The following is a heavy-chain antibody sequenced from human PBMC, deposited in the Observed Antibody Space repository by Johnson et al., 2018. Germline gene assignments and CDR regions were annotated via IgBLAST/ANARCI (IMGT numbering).Heavy chain of an antibody. CDR2: ISYDGSDK. CDR3: AKGGDYDFWGGRPGDRPGDYYYYMDV. D-gene: IGHD3-3*01. J-gene: IGHJ6*03. Sequence: QVQLQESGGGVVQPRRSLRLSCSASGFMFKNYGMHWARQAPGKGLEWVSFISYDGSDKYYADSVKGRFAISRDFSKTTLYLQMNNLKVEDTAIYYCAKGGDYDFWGGRPGDRPGDYYYYMDVWGKGTTVIVSS. CDR1: GFMFKNYG. V-gene: IGHV3-30*18.